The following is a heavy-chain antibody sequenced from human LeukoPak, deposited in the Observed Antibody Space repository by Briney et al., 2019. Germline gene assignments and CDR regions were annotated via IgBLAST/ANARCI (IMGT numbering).Heavy chain of an antibody. CDR2: ISSSGTTI. CDR3: AKGPQWLVRDSGYFQH. V-gene: IGHV3-48*01. D-gene: IGHD6-19*01. CDR1: GFTFSSYS. J-gene: IGHJ1*01. Sequence: PGGSLRLSCAASGFTFSSYSMNWVRQAPGKGLEWVSYISSSGTTIYYADSVKGRFTISRDNAKNSLYLQMNSLSAEDTAVYYCAKGPQWLVRDSGYFQHWGQGTLATVST.